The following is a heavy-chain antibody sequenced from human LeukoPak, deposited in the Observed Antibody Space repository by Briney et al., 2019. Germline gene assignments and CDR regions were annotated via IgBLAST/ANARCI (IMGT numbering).Heavy chain of an antibody. V-gene: IGHV5-51*01. Sequence: GESLKISCKGSGYSFTSYWIGWVRQMPGKGLEWMGIIYPGDSDTRYSPSFQGQVTISADKSISTAYLQWSSLKASDTAMYYCARSIVVVPAAMFGWFDPWGQGTLVTVSS. D-gene: IGHD2-2*01. CDR2: IYPGDSDT. CDR3: ARSIVVVPAAMFGWFDP. CDR1: GYSFTSYW. J-gene: IGHJ5*02.